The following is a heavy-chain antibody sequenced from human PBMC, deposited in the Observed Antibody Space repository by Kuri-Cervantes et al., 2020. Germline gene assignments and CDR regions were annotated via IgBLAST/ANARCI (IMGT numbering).Heavy chain of an antibody. D-gene: IGHD3-16*01. CDR3: ARALYYDREGDDI. CDR1: GYTFTDYY. J-gene: IGHJ3*02. Sequence: ASVKVSCKASGYTFTDYYIHWVRQAPGQGLEWLGWINPSGATHYPQNFRDRVSMTRDTSITTAYMELTSLRSDDTAVYHCARALYYDREGDDIWGQGTMVTVSS. V-gene: IGHV1-2*02. CDR2: INPSGAT.